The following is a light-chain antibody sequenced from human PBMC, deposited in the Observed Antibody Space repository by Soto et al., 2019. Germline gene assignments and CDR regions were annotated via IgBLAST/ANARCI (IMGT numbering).Light chain of an antibody. Sequence: EIVLTQSPGTLSLSPGERATLSCRASQSVSSRFLAWYQQKPGQAPKVLIYGASTRATGIPDRFSGSGSGTDYSLPISRQQPEDFAEYSFQQYESSRTFGQGTKVEMK. J-gene: IGKJ1*01. CDR3: QQYESSRT. V-gene: IGKV3-20*01. CDR2: GAS. CDR1: QSVSSRF.